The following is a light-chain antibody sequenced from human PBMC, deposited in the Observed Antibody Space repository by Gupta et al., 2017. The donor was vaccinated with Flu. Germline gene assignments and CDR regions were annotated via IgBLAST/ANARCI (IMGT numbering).Light chain of an antibody. CDR1: SSDVGCYSF. Sequence: QSALTQPPTASGSLGQSVTISCAGSSSDVGCYSFVSWYQQHAGKAPKLMIYDVSNRPAGVPVRFAGSRAGNTASLTVSGRQDEDEADYYCSAYAGTNPLVFGGGTRRTVL. V-gene: IGLV2-8*01. J-gene: IGLJ2*01. CDR3: SAYAGTNPLV. CDR2: DVS.